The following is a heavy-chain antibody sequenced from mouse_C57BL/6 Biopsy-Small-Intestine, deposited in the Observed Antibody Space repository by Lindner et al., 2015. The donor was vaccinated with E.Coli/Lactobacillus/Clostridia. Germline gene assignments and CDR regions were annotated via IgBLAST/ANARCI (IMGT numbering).Heavy chain of an antibody. D-gene: IGHD2-1*01. V-gene: IGHV1-39*01. CDR3: ARHGNYFDF. Sequence: QLQESGPELVKPGASVEISCKASGYSFTDYKMNWVKQSNGKSLEWIGIINPNYGSTSYNLKFKGKATLTVDQSSSTAYMQLNSLTSDDSAVYYCARHGNYFDFWGQGTTLTVSS. CDR1: GYSFTDYK. CDR2: INPNYGST. J-gene: IGHJ2*01.